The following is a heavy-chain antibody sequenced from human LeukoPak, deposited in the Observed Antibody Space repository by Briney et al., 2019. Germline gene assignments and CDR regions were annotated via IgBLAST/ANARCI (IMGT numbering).Heavy chain of an antibody. V-gene: IGHV3-7*01. Sequence: GGSLTLSCLPSGFTFNTSWMTWVRQAPGKGLECVANITKDGHEIHYLDYVKGRFTISRDNTKNSLYLQMNSLRAEYTGVNYCARDGGSWTDFDYWGQGTLVTVS. CDR3: ARDGGSWTDFDY. CDR1: GFTFNTSW. CDR2: ITKDGHEI. D-gene: IGHD6-13*01. J-gene: IGHJ4*02.